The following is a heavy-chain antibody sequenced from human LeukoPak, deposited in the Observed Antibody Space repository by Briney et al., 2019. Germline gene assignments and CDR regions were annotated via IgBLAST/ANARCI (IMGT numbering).Heavy chain of an antibody. D-gene: IGHD6-6*01. J-gene: IGHJ6*02. Sequence: GASVKVSCKDSGGTFISYAISWVRQAPGQRLEWMGGIVPVIGTANYAQKFPGRVTITTDDSTSTAYMELSSLRSEDTAVYYSAGLHLSSIAFGYYGMDAWGQGTPVTVSS. CDR3: AGLHLSSIAFGYYGMDA. CDR2: IVPVIGTA. CDR1: GGTFISYA. V-gene: IGHV1-69*05.